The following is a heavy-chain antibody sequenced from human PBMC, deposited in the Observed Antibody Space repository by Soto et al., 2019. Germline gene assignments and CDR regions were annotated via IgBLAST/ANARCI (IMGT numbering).Heavy chain of an antibody. CDR2: IYHSGST. D-gene: IGHD6-13*01. CDR3: ASRHSSSWYYFDY. Sequence: QVQLQESGPGLVKPSGTLSLTCAVSSGSISSSNWWSWVRQPPGKGLEWIGEIYHSGSTNCNPSLKSRVTISVDKSKNQFPLKLSSVTAADTAVYYCASRHSSSWYYFDYWGQGTLVTVSS. J-gene: IGHJ4*02. CDR1: SGSISSSNW. V-gene: IGHV4-4*02.